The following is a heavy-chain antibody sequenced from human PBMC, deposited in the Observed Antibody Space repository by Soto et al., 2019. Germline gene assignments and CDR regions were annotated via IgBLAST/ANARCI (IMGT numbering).Heavy chain of an antibody. CDR2: INHSGRV. V-gene: IGHV4-34*01. Sequence: SATLSLTCAVYGGSFSGHSWTWIRQSPGKGLEWIGDINHSGRVNYSPSLKSRVAISLDTSKNQFSLTLSAVTAADTAMYYCSTRAYDTNGYYRFDPWGQGTLVTVSS. CDR1: GGSFSGHS. CDR3: STRAYDTNGYYRFDP. J-gene: IGHJ5*01. D-gene: IGHD3-22*01.